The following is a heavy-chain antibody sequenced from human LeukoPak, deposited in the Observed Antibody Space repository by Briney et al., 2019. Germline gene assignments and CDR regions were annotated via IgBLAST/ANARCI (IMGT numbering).Heavy chain of an antibody. D-gene: IGHD1-1*01. CDR2: IYSGGST. J-gene: IGHJ6*03. V-gene: IGHV3-53*01. CDR3: ARSNWNQYYMDV. Sequence: PGGSLRLSCAASGFTVSSNYMSWVRQAPGKGLEWVSVIYSGGSTYYADSVKGRFTISRDNSKNTLYLQMNSLRAEDTAVYYCARSNWNQYYMDVWGKGTTVTVSS. CDR1: GFTVSSNY.